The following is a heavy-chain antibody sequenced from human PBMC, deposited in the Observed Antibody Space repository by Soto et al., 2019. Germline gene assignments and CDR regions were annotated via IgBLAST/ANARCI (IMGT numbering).Heavy chain of an antibody. CDR3: ARDDSSGWYVVYYYGMDV. Sequence: SGGSLRLSCAASGFTFSSYSMNWVRQAPGKGLEWVSYISSSSSTIYYADSVKGRFTISRDNAKNSLYLQMNSPRDEDTAVYYCARDDSSGWYVVYYYGMDVWGQGTTVTVS. D-gene: IGHD6-19*01. CDR1: GFTFSSYS. J-gene: IGHJ6*02. CDR2: ISSSSSTI. V-gene: IGHV3-48*02.